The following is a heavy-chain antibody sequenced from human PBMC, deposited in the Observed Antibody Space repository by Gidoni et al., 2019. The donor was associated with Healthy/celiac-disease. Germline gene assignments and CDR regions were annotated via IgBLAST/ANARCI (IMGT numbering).Heavy chain of an antibody. Sequence: QVQLQQWGAGLLKPSETLSLTCAVYGGSFSGYYWSWIRQPPGKGLEWIGEINHSGSTNYNPYLKSRVTISVDTSKNQFSLKLSAVTAADTAVYYCARGTAARYPKYYYGMDVWGQGTTVTVSS. CDR3: ARGTAARYPKYYYGMDV. J-gene: IGHJ6*02. CDR2: INHSGST. CDR1: GGSFSGYY. D-gene: IGHD6-6*01. V-gene: IGHV4-34*01.